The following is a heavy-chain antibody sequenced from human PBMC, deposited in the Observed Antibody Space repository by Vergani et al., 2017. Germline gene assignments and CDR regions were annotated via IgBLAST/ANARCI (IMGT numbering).Heavy chain of an antibody. V-gene: IGHV3-23*01. Sequence: EVQLLESGGGLVQPGGSLRLSCAASGFTFSSYAMSWVRQDPGRGLGWGPAINGSGGSTYYADSVKGRFTISRDNSKNELYLQMNSLRADDKAVYYCAKCPQLLWFGELPLYGMDVWGQGTTVTVSS. CDR2: INGSGGST. CDR3: AKCPQLLWFGELPLYGMDV. CDR1: GFTFSSYA. D-gene: IGHD3-10*01. J-gene: IGHJ6*02.